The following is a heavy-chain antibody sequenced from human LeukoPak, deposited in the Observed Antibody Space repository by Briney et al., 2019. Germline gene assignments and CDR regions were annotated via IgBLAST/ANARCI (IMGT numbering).Heavy chain of an antibody. Sequence: GASVKVSCKASGYTFTSYGISWVRQAPGQGLEWMGWIGAYNGNTNYAQKLQGRVTMTIDTSTSTAYMELRSLRSDDTAVYYCARDKGYDILTGYEKFDYWGQGTLVTVSS. J-gene: IGHJ4*02. CDR1: GYTFTSYG. CDR3: ARDKGYDILTGYEKFDY. D-gene: IGHD3-9*01. V-gene: IGHV1-18*04. CDR2: IGAYNGNT.